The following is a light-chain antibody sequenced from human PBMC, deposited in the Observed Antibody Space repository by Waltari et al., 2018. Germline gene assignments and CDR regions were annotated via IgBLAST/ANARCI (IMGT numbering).Light chain of an antibody. CDR3: CSYAGSYTGV. CDR2: DVS. CDR1: SSDVGGYNY. Sequence: QSALTQPRSVSGSPGQSVPISCPGTSSDVGGYNYVSWYQQHPGKAPKLMIYDVSKRPSGVPDRFSGSKSGNTASLTISGLQADDEADYYCCSYAGSYTGVFGTGSKVTVL. J-gene: IGLJ1*01. V-gene: IGLV2-11*01.